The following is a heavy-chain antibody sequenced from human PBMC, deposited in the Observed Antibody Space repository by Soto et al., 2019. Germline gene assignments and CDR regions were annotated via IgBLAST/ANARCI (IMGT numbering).Heavy chain of an antibody. CDR1: GYTFTGYY. J-gene: IGHJ3*02. V-gene: IGHV1-2*04. CDR2: INPSSGGT. CDR3: AREATIFGVVINARAFDI. Sequence: ASVKVSCKASGYTFTGYYMHWVRQAPGQGLEWMGWINPSSGGTNYAQKFQGWVTMTRDTSISTAYMELSRLRSDDTAVYYCAREATIFGVVINARAFDIWGQGTMVTVSS. D-gene: IGHD3-3*01.